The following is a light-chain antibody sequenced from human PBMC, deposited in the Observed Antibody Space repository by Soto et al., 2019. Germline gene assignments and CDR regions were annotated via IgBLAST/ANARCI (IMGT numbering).Light chain of an antibody. Sequence: DIQMTQSPSSLSASIGDTITISCGASQNIERYLNWYQKKEGRAPQLLMFAAANLESGVPSRFRGSGSGTDFTLTISSLQPEEVATYDGQQTHSTIHSFGQGTKVDIK. CDR3: QQTHSTIHS. CDR1: QNIERY. J-gene: IGKJ2*01. CDR2: AAA. V-gene: IGKV1-39*01.